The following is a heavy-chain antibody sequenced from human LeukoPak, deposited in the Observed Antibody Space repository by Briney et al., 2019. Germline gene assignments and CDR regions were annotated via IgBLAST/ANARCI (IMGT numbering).Heavy chain of an antibody. CDR3: AREPKQYSSSWPGDY. D-gene: IGHD6-13*01. Sequence: SQTLSLTCTVSGGSISSSSYYWGWIRQPPGKGLEWIGSIYYSGSTYYNPSLKSRVTISVDTSKNQFSLKLSSVTAADTAVYYCAREPKQYSSSWPGDYWGQGTLVTVSS. V-gene: IGHV4-39*07. J-gene: IGHJ4*02. CDR1: GGSISSSSYY. CDR2: IYYSGST.